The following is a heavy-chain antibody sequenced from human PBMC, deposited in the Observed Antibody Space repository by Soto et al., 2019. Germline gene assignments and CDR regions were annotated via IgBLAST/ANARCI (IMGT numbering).Heavy chain of an antibody. Sequence: ASVKVSCKASGYTFLSYAMNWVRQAPGQRLEWMGWINAGNGNTKYSQKFQGRVTITRDTSISTAYMELSSLTSEDTAVYYCARGPTGMIDYWGQGTLVTVSS. CDR3: ARGPTGMIDY. CDR1: GYTFLSYA. J-gene: IGHJ4*02. V-gene: IGHV1-3*01. CDR2: INAGNGNT.